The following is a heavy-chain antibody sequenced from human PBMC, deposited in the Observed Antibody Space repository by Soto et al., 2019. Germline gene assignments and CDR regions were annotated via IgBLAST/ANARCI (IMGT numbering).Heavy chain of an antibody. J-gene: IGHJ4*02. CDR1: GFTFADYA. CDR3: TNDHPRRDFWNGYYFDY. CDR2: ISWNRGTM. V-gene: IGHV3-9*01. Sequence: VQLVESGGGLVQPGTSLRLSCVTSGFTFADYAVPGVRQAPGKGREWVSGISWNRGTMDNADSVKGRFTISRDNDKSTLYLQLNSLRAEDTALYYCTNDHPRRDFWNGYYFDYWGQGTLVTVSS. D-gene: IGHD3-3*01.